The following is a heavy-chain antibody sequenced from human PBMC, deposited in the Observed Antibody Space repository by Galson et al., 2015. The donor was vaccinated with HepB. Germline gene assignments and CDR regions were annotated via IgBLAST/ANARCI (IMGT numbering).Heavy chain of an antibody. D-gene: IGHD4-17*01. CDR2: ISGSGGST. Sequence: SLRLSCAASGFIFSSYAMSWVRQAPGKGLEWVSAISGSGGSTYYADSVKGRFTISRDNSKNTLYLQMNSLRAEDTAVYYCAKDSTLDGDYCRYFDYWGQGTLVTVSS. J-gene: IGHJ4*02. V-gene: IGHV3-23*01. CDR1: GFIFSSYA. CDR3: AKDSTLDGDYCRYFDY.